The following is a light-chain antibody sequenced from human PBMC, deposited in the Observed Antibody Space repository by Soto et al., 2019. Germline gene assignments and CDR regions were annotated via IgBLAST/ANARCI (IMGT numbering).Light chain of an antibody. CDR2: DAS. J-gene: IGKJ5*01. Sequence: EIVLTQSPATLSLSPGCIGTLSCRASQSVSSYLAWYQQKPGQAPRLLIYDASNRATGIPARFSGSGSESDFTLTISSLEPEDFAVYYCQQRSYPITFGQGTRLEIK. CDR1: QSVSSY. CDR3: QQRSYPIT. V-gene: IGKV3-11*01.